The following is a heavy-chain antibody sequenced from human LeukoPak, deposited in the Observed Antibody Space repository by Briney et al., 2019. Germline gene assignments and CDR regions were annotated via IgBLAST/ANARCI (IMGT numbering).Heavy chain of an antibody. Sequence: GESLKISCKGSGYSFTSYWISWVRQMPGKGLESMGRIDPSDSYTNYSPSFQGHVTISADKSISTAYLQWSSLKASDTAMYYCARSRLLWFGEAIGFDYWGQGTLVTVSS. D-gene: IGHD3-10*01. V-gene: IGHV5-10-1*01. CDR1: GYSFTSYW. CDR2: IDPSDSYT. J-gene: IGHJ4*02. CDR3: ARSRLLWFGEAIGFDY.